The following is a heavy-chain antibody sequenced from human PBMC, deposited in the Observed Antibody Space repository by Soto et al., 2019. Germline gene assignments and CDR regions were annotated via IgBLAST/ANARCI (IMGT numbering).Heavy chain of an antibody. D-gene: IGHD3-16*01. CDR3: ASDDGWGWLRFDS. V-gene: IGHV3-7*01. Sequence: EVQLVESGGGLVQPGGSLRLSCAASGFTFSSYWMSWVRQAPGKGLEWVANMNQDGSQKYYVDSVKGRFTISRDNAKNSLYLQMNSLRAEDTAVYYCASDDGWGWLRFDSWGQGTLLTVSS. CDR2: MNQDGSQK. J-gene: IGHJ4*02. CDR1: GFTFSSYW.